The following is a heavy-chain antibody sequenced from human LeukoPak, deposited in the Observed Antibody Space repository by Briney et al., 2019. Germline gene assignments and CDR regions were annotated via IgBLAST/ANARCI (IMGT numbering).Heavy chain of an antibody. J-gene: IGHJ5*02. CDR1: GFTFSSYA. CDR3: ARAARYGSGRRWFDP. V-gene: IGHV3-30*04. Sequence: PGGSLRLSCAASGFTFSSYAMHWVRQAPGKGLEWVAVISYDGSNKYYADSVKGRFTISRDNSKNTLYLQMNSLRAEDTAVHYCARAARYGSGRRWFDPWGQGTLVTVSS. D-gene: IGHD3-10*01. CDR2: ISYDGSNK.